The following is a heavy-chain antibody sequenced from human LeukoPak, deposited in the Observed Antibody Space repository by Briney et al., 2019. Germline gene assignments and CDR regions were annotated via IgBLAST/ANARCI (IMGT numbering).Heavy chain of an antibody. CDR2: IYYSGST. CDR1: GGSISSSSYY. Sequence: PSETLSLTCTVSGGSISSSSYYWGWIRQPPGKGLEWIGSIYYSGSTYYNPSLKSRVTISVDTSKNQFSLKLSSVTAADTAMYFCARRLYIVRGAFDIWGQGTMVTVSS. J-gene: IGHJ3*02. D-gene: IGHD2/OR15-2a*01. V-gene: IGHV4-39*07. CDR3: ARRLYIVRGAFDI.